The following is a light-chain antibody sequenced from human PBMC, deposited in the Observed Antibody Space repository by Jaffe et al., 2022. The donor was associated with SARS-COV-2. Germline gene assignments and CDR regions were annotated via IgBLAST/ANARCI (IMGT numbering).Light chain of an antibody. Sequence: QSILTQPPSVSAAPGQEVTISCSGSDSNIGRNYVSWYQHLPGTAPKLLICDNNKRPSGIPDRFSGSKSGTSATLGITGLQTGDEADYYCGTWDTSLSGGVFGGGTKLTVL. J-gene: IGLJ2*01. CDR2: DNN. V-gene: IGLV1-51*01. CDR3: GTWDTSLSGGV. CDR1: DSNIGRNY.